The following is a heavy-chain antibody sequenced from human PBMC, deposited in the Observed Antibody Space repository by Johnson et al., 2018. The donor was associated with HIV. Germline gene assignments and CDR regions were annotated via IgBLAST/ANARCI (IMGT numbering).Heavy chain of an antibody. CDR2: IYSRGST. CDR3: AKAMSPMVRGNI. Sequence: VQLVESGGGLVQPGGSLRLSCAASGFTVSSNYMSWVRQAPGKGLEWVSVIYSRGSTYYADSVKGRFTISRYNSKNTLYLQMNSLRAEDTAVYYCAKAMSPMVRGNIWGQGTMVTVSS. CDR1: GFTVSSNY. J-gene: IGHJ3*02. D-gene: IGHD3-10*01. V-gene: IGHV3-66*02.